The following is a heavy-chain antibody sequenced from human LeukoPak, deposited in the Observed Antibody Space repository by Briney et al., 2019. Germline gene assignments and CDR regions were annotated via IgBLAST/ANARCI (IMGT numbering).Heavy chain of an antibody. CDR2: INHSGST. Sequence: SETLSLTCAVYGGSFSGYYWSWIRQPPGKGLEWIGEINHSGSTNYNPSLKSRVTMSVDTSNNQFSLKLTSVTAADTAVYYCARQPPQYYGMDVWGQGTTVTVSS. J-gene: IGHJ6*02. CDR1: GGSFSGYY. CDR3: ARQPPQYYGMDV. D-gene: IGHD1-14*01. V-gene: IGHV4-34*01.